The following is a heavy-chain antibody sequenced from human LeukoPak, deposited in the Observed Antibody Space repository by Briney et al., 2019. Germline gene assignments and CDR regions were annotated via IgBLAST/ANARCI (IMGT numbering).Heavy chain of an antibody. CDR2: INWNGGST. D-gene: IGHD1-7*01. J-gene: IGHJ6*02. CDR3: ARDPRLPGTTVSSSYYYYYYGMDV. Sequence: GGSLRLSCAASGFTFDDYGMSWVRQAPGKGLEWVSGINWNGGSTVYADSVKGRFTISRDNAKNSLYLQMNSLRAEDTALYHCARDPRLPGTTVSSSYYYYYYGMDVWGQGTTVTVSS. CDR1: GFTFDDYG. V-gene: IGHV3-20*01.